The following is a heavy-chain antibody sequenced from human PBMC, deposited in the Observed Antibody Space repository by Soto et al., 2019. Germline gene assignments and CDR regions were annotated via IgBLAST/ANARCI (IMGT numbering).Heavy chain of an antibody. CDR1: GGTISIYY. CDR3: DRGTAQNTHYITVSPTWLDP. J-gene: IGHJ5*02. D-gene: IGHD4-17*01. V-gene: IGHV4-59*01. Sequence: AETLSLTCTVSGGTISIYYWSWIRQPPGKGLEWIGYIYYSGSTNYNPSLKSRVTISVDTSKNQFSLKLSSVTAADTAVYYCDRGTAQNTHYITVSPTWLDPWGQGTLVTVSS. CDR2: IYYSGST.